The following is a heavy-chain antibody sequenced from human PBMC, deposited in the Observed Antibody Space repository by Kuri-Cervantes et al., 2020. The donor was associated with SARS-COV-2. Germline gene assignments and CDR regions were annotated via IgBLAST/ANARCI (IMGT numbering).Heavy chain of an antibody. CDR3: ARDFSSSGGFDY. V-gene: IGHV3-21*01. CDR1: GFTFSSYS. D-gene: IGHD6-6*01. J-gene: IGHJ4*02. CDR2: ISSSSSYT. Sequence: GGSLRLSCAASGFTFSSYSMNWVRQAPGKGLEWVSSISSSSSYTYYADSVKGRFTISRDNAKNSLYLQMNSLRAEDTAVYYCARDFSSSGGFDYWGQGTLVTVSS.